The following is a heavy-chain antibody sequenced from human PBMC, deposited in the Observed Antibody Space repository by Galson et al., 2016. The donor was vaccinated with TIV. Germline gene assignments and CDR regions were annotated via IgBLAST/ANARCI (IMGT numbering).Heavy chain of an antibody. CDR2: INPNSSDT. J-gene: IGHJ5*02. D-gene: IGHD6-13*01. V-gene: IGHV1-2*02. CDR1: GYNFIGYY. Sequence: SVKVSCKASGYNFIGYYMHWVRQAPGQGLEWMGWINPNSSDTNYAQRFQGRVTMTRDTSISTAYMELTSLRSDDTAVYYCARGLESSRWYDNWFHPWGQGTLVTVSS. CDR3: ARGLESSRWYDNWFHP.